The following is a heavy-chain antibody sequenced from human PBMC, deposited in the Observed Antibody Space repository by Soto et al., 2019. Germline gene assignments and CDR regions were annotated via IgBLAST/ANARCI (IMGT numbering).Heavy chain of an antibody. V-gene: IGHV3-30-3*01. CDR2: ISYDGSNK. J-gene: IGHJ4*02. Sequence: PGGSLRLSCAASGFTFSSYAMHWVRQAPGKGLEWVAVISYDGSNKYYADSVKGRFTISRDNSKNTLYLQMNSLRAEDTAVYYCARSSTPSMVRVNLDYWGQGTLVTVSS. D-gene: IGHD3-10*01. CDR3: ARSSTPSMVRVNLDY. CDR1: GFTFSSYA.